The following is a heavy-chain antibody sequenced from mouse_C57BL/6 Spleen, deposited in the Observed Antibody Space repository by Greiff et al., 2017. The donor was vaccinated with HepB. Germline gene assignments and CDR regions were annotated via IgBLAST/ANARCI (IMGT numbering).Heavy chain of an antibody. D-gene: IGHD2-5*01. Sequence: VKLMESGPGLVQPSQSLSITCTVSGFSLTSYGVHWVRQSPGKGLEWLGVIWSGGSTDYNAAFISRLSISKDNSKSQVFFKMNSLQADDTAIYYCASGSIVTTGYFDVWGTGTTVTVSS. J-gene: IGHJ1*03. CDR2: IWSGGST. CDR3: ASGSIVTTGYFDV. V-gene: IGHV2-2*01. CDR1: GFSLTSYG.